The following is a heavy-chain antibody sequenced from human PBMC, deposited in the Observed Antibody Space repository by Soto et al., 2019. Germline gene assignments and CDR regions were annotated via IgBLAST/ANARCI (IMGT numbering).Heavy chain of an antibody. V-gene: IGHV1-69*12. D-gene: IGHD4-17*01. J-gene: IGHJ2*01. Sequence: QVQLVQSGAEVKKPGSSVKVSCKASGGTFSSYAISWVRQAPGQGLEWMGGIIPIFGTANYAQKFQGRVTITADESTSTAYMELSSLRSEDTAVYYCARATQATVVTEHWYFDLWGRGTLVTVSS. CDR1: GGTFSSYA. CDR2: IIPIFGTA. CDR3: ARATQATVVTEHWYFDL.